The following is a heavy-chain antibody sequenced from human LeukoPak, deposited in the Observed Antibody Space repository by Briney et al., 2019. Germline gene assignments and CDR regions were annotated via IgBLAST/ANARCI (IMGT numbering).Heavy chain of an antibody. D-gene: IGHD3-9*01. CDR2: IYTSGST. CDR1: GGSISSYY. Sequence: SETLSLTCTVSGGSISSYYWSWIRQPPGKGLEWIGYIYTSGSTNYNPSLKSQVTISVDTSKNQFSLKLSSVTAADTAVYYCARQDYDILTGYHYFDYWDQGTLVTVSS. J-gene: IGHJ4*02. CDR3: ARQDYDILTGYHYFDY. V-gene: IGHV4-4*09.